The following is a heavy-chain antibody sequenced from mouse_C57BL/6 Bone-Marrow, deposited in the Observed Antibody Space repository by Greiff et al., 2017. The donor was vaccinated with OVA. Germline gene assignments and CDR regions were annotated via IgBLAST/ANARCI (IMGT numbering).Heavy chain of an antibody. J-gene: IGHJ4*01. CDR2: IDPSDSYT. Sequence: QVQLQQPGAELVMPGASVKLSCKASGYTFTSYWMHWVKQRPGQGLEWIGEIDPSDSYTNYNQKFKGKSTLTVDKSSSTAYMQLSSLTSEDSAVYYCARSQRQSGGYWGQGTAVTVSS. CDR3: ARSQRQSGGY. CDR1: GYTFTSYW. D-gene: IGHD6-1*01. V-gene: IGHV1-69*01.